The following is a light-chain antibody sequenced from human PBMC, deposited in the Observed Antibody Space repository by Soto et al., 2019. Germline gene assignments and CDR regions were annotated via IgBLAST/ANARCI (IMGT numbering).Light chain of an antibody. Sequence: QSVLTQPPSVSAAPGQKVTISCSGSSSNIGSNFGSWYQQLPGTAPKLLIYDNDKRPSGIPDRFSASKSGTSATLGITGLQTGDEADYYCGTWDSSLSAVVFGGGTKLTVL. CDR2: DND. J-gene: IGLJ2*01. CDR3: GTWDSSLSAVV. V-gene: IGLV1-51*01. CDR1: SSNIGSNF.